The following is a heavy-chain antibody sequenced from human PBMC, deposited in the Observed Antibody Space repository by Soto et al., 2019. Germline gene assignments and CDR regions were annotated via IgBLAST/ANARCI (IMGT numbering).Heavy chain of an antibody. CDR3: ARPPGYISDWYYFDL. D-gene: IGHD6-19*01. CDR2: ISPKSGGT. V-gene: IGHV1-2*02. CDR1: GYSFTSYW. J-gene: IGHJ4*02. Sequence: GESLKISCXGSGYSFTSYWIGWVRQAPGQGFEWMGRISPKSGGTNYAQKFQGRVTMTWDTSLNTAYMELSSLMSEDTAVYYCARPPGYISDWYYFDLWGQGTLVTVSS.